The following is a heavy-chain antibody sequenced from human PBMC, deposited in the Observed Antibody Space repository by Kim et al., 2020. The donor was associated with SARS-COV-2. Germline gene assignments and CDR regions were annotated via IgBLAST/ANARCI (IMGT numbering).Heavy chain of an antibody. D-gene: IGHD3-10*01. Sequence: PSLKSRVTISVDTSKNQFSLKLSSVTAADTAVYYCARDSRVRGGHYGMDVWGQGTTVTVSS. V-gene: IGHV4-31*02. CDR3: ARDSRVRGGHYGMDV. J-gene: IGHJ6*02.